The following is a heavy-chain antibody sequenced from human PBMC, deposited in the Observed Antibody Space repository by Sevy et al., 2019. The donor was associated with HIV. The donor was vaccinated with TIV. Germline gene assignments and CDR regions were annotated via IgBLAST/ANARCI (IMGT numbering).Heavy chain of an antibody. Sequence: ASVKVSCKASGGTFSSYAISWARQAPGPGLEWMGGIIPIFGTANYAQKFQGRVTITADESTSTAYMELSSLRSEDTAVYYCARDVDDGMDVWGQGTTVTVSS. CDR2: IIPIFGTA. V-gene: IGHV1-69*13. CDR3: ARDVDDGMDV. J-gene: IGHJ6*02. CDR1: GGTFSSYA.